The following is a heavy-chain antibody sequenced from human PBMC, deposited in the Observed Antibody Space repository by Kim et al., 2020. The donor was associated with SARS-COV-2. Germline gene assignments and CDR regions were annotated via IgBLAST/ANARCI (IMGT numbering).Heavy chain of an antibody. CDR3: ARDFDYGGQYGLGYWYFDL. CDR2: IYYSGST. J-gene: IGHJ2*01. CDR1: GGSISSYY. Sequence: SETLSLTCTVSGGSISSYYWSWIRQPPGKGLEWIGYIYYSGSTNYNPSLKSRVTISVDTSKNQFSLKLSSVTAADTAVYYCARDFDYGGQYGLGYWYFDL. V-gene: IGHV4-59*01. D-gene: IGHD4-17*01.